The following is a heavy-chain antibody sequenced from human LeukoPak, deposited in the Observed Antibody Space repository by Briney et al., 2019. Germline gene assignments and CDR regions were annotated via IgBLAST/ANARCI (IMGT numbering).Heavy chain of an antibody. CDR3: ARRIAVAGSGSYYGMDV. CDR2: IYPGDSDT. V-gene: IGHV5-51*01. J-gene: IGHJ6*02. Sequence: GESLKISCKGSGYSFSNYWIGWVRQMPGKGLEWMGIIYPGDSDTRYSPPFQGQVTMSADKSINTAYLQWSSLTASDTAMYYCARRIAVAGSGSYYGMDVWGQGTTVTVSS. D-gene: IGHD6-19*01. CDR1: GYSFSNYW.